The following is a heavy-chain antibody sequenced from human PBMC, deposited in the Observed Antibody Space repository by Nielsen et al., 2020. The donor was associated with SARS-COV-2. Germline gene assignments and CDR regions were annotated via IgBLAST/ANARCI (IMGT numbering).Heavy chain of an antibody. J-gene: IGHJ4*02. Sequence: ASVKVSCKASGYTLTGYYMHWVRQAPGQGLEWMGRINPDSGDTVYAQKFQGRVAMTRDTSINTAYMELNRLRSDDTAVYYCARIPDTSMSLVHNYWGQGTLVTVAS. D-gene: IGHD5-18*01. CDR1: GYTLTGYY. CDR2: INPDSGDT. CDR3: ARIPDTSMSLVHNY. V-gene: IGHV1-2*06.